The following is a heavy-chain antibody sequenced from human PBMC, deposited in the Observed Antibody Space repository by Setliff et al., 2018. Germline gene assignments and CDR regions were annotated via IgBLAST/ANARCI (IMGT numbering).Heavy chain of an antibody. Sequence: SETLSLTCTVSGGSISSYYWSWIRQPPGKGLEWIGYIYNSGSTNYNPSLKSRVTISVDTSRNQISLTLSSVTAADTAVYYCSRGRMRGSCSGPSCTYDPFDIWGQGTPVTVSS. CDR2: IYNSGST. J-gene: IGHJ3*02. D-gene: IGHD2-2*01. CDR3: SRGRMRGSCSGPSCTYDPFDI. CDR1: GGSISSYY. V-gene: IGHV4-59*01.